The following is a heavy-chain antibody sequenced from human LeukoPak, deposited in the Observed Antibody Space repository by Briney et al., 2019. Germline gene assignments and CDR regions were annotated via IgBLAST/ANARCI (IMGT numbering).Heavy chain of an antibody. J-gene: IGHJ3*02. CDR2: ISYDGSNK. CDR1: GFTFSGYA. V-gene: IGHV3-30*01. Sequence: GGSLRLSCAASGFTFSGYAMHWVRQAPGKGLEWVAVISYDGSNKYYADSVKGRFTISRDNSKNTLYLQMNSLRAEDTAVYYCARDREQLLGAFDIRGQGTMVTVSS. D-gene: IGHD2-2*01. CDR3: ARDREQLLGAFDI.